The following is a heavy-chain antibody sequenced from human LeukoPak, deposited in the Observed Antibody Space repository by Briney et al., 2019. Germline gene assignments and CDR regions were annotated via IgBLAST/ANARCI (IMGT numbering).Heavy chain of an antibody. CDR3: ASGHYYGSGSYFGWFDP. D-gene: IGHD3-10*01. CDR1: GGSISSYY. CDR2: IYYSGST. J-gene: IGHJ5*02. V-gene: IGHV4-59*08. Sequence: SETLSLTCTVSGGSISSYYWSWIRQPPGKGLEWIGYIYYSGSTNYNPSLKSRVTISVDTSKNQFSLKLSSVTAADAAVYYCASGHYYGSGSYFGWFDPWGQGTLVTVSS.